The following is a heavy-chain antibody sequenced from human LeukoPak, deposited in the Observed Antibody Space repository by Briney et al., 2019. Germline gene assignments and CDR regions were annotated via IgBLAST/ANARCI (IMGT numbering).Heavy chain of an antibody. V-gene: IGHV3-23*01. CDR2: ISGSGTTT. Sequence: QPGGSLRLSCAASGFTFSSYAMTWVRQTPGKGLEWVSVISGSGTTTYYADSVTGRFTTSRDNAKNTLYLQMNSLRAEDTAVYYCASSWAYFDSWGQGTLVTVSS. CDR1: GFTFSSYA. D-gene: IGHD6-13*01. CDR3: ASSWAYFDS. J-gene: IGHJ4*02.